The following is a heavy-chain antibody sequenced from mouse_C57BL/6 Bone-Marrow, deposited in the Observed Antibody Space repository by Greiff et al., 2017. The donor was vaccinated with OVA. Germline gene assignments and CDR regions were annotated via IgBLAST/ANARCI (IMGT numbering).Heavy chain of an antibody. J-gene: IGHJ2*01. CDR3: ARGGITTVVAPFDY. CDR2: INPSSGYT. V-gene: IGHV1-4*01. D-gene: IGHD1-1*01. CDR1: GYTFTSYT. Sequence: VKLQESGAELARPGASVKMSCKASGYTFTSYTMHWVKQRPGQGLEWIGYINPSSGYTKYNQKFKDKATLTADKSSSTAYMQLSSLTSEDSAVYYCARGGITTVVAPFDYWGQGTTLTVSS.